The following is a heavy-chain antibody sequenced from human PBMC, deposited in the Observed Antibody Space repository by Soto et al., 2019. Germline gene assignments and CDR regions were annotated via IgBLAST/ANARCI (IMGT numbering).Heavy chain of an antibody. D-gene: IGHD6-13*01. CDR2: IYPGDHET. V-gene: IGHV5-51*01. CDR1: GYTFSNFW. J-gene: IGHJ4*02. CDR3: ARSPRSSPYFDY. Sequence: PGESLKISCQSSGYTFSNFWIGWVRQLPGKGLEWMGIIYPGDHETRYSPSFHGKVTISADRSINTAYPQWNSLEASDTAFYFCARSPRSSPYFDYWGQGALVTV.